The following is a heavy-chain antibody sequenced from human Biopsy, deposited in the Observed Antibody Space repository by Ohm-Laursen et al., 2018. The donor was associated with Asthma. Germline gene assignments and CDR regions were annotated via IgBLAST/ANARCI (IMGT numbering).Heavy chain of an antibody. Sequence: TLSLPCTVSGASINIGDYYWSWIRQHPVKGLEWIGYIYYSGSTYYNPSLKSRVSISLDTSKNQFSLSLTSVTAADTAVYYCARTTYGDDGFDPWGQGTLVTVSS. CDR1: GASINIGDYY. D-gene: IGHD4-17*01. V-gene: IGHV4-31*03. J-gene: IGHJ5*02. CDR3: ARTTYGDDGFDP. CDR2: IYYSGST.